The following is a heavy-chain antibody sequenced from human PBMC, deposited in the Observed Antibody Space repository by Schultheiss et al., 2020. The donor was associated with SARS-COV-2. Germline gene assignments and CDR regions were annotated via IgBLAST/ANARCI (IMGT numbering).Heavy chain of an antibody. Sequence: SVKVSCKASGGTFSSYAISWVRQAPGQGLEWMGRIIPILGIANYAQKFQGRVTITADKSTSTAYMELSSLRSEDTAVYYCASGVGATGGDAFDIWGQGTMVTVSS. CDR1: GGTFSSYA. CDR2: IIPILGIA. D-gene: IGHD1-26*01. CDR3: ASGVGATGGDAFDI. V-gene: IGHV1-69*04. J-gene: IGHJ3*02.